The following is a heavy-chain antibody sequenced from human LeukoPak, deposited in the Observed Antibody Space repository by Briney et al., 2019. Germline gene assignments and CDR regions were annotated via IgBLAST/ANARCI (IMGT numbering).Heavy chain of an antibody. V-gene: IGHV3-30*04. CDR2: ISYDGKIK. D-gene: IGHD6-25*01. CDR1: GFTFRTSP. Sequence: GGSLRLSCAASGFTFRTSPTHWVRQAPGKGLEWVAVISYDGKIKVYADSVKGRFTISRDIAKNMLYLEMNSLRTEDTAVYYCARDPQRGAPDYFDSWGQGTLVTVSS. CDR3: ARDPQRGAPDYFDS. J-gene: IGHJ4*02.